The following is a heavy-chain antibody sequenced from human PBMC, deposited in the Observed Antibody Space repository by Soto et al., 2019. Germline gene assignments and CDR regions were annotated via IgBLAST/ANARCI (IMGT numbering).Heavy chain of an antibody. CDR1: GFTFSNAL. Sequence: GGSLRLSCAASGFTFSNALMNWVRQAPGKGLEWVGRIKSKTDGGTTDYAAPVKGRFTISRDDSKNTLYLQMNSLKTEDTAVYYCTTTSVTSPYDSSGYYYDYWGQGTLVTVSS. V-gene: IGHV3-15*07. J-gene: IGHJ4*02. CDR3: TTTSVTSPYDSSGYYYDY. CDR2: IKSKTDGGTT. D-gene: IGHD3-22*01.